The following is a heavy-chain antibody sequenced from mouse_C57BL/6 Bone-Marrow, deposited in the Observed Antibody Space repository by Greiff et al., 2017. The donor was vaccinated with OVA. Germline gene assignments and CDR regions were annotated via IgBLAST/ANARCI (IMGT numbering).Heavy chain of an antibody. J-gene: IGHJ2*01. CDR1: GYTFTSYG. V-gene: IGHV1-81*01. CDR2: IYPRSGNT. Sequence: VKLQESGAELARPGASVKLSCKASGYTFTSYGISWVKQRTGQGLEWIGEIYPRSGNTYYNEKFNGNATLTADKSSSTAYMELRSLTSEDSAVYFCARSGDYYGPDYWGQVTTLTVSS. D-gene: IGHD1-2*01. CDR3: ARSGDYYGPDY.